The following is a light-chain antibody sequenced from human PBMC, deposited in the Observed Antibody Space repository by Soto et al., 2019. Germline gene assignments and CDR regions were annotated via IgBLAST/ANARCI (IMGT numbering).Light chain of an antibody. V-gene: IGKV1-5*01. CDR2: DAS. CDR1: QTISTW. Sequence: IHVTQSPPTLSASVGDRVTITCRASQTISTWMAWYQQKPGKAPKLLIYDASSLESGVPSRFSGSGSGTEFTLTISSLQPDDFATYYCQQYNSYSWTFGQGTKVDIK. CDR3: QQYNSYSWT. J-gene: IGKJ1*01.